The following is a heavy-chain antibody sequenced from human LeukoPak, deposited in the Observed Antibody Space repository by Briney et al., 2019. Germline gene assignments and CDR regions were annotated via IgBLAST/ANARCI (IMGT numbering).Heavy chain of an antibody. D-gene: IGHD3-22*01. CDR3: ARGGERNYYDFDY. CDR1: GGSFSGYY. CDR2: INHSGST. J-gene: IGHJ4*02. V-gene: IGHV4-34*01. Sequence: SETLSLTCAVYGGSFSGYYWSWIRQPPGKGLEWIGEINHSGSTNYSPSLKSRVTISVDTSKNQFSLKLSSVTAADTAVYYCARGGERNYYDFDYWGQGTLVTVSS.